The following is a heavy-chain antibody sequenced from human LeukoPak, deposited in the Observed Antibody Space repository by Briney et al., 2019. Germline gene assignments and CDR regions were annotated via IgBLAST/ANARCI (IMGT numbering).Heavy chain of an antibody. CDR2: IIPIFGTA. J-gene: IGHJ4*02. Sequence: SVKVSCKASGGTFSSYAISWVRQAPGQGLEWMGGIIPIFGTANYAQKFQGRVTITTDESTSTAYMELSSLRSEDTAVYYCAATLLPYGDYWFGRFFDYWGQGTLVTVSS. V-gene: IGHV1-69*05. CDR1: GGTFSSYA. CDR3: AATLLPYGDYWFGRFFDY. D-gene: IGHD4-17*01.